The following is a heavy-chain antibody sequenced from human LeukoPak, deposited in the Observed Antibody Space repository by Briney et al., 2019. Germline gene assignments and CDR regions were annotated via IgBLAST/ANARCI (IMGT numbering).Heavy chain of an antibody. CDR1: GGSISSYY. Sequence: PSETLSLTCTVSGGSISSYYWSWIRQPPGKGVEWIGYIYYSGSTNYNPSLKSRVTISVDTSKNQFSLKLSSVTAADTAVYYCARHGASVIAARQAFDYWGQGTLVTVSS. CDR3: ARHGASVIAARQAFDY. J-gene: IGHJ4*02. CDR2: IYYSGST. D-gene: IGHD6-6*01. V-gene: IGHV4-59*08.